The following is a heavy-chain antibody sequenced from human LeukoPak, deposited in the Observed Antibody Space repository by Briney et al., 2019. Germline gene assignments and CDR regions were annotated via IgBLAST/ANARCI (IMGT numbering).Heavy chain of an antibody. Sequence: SETLSLTCTVSGGSISSYYWSWIRQPAGKGLEWIGRIYTSGSTNYNPTNYNPSLKSRVTMSVDASKNHFSLQLTSVTAADTAVYYCARRGSGYAFDIWGQGTMVTVSS. CDR2: IYTSGSTNYNPT. V-gene: IGHV4-4*07. D-gene: IGHD3-16*01. CDR1: GGSISSYY. J-gene: IGHJ3*02. CDR3: ARRGSGYAFDI.